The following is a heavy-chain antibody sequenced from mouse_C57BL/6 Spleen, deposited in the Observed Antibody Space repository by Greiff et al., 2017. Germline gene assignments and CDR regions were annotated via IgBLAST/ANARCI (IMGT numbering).Heavy chain of an antibody. CDR1: GYTFTSYW. CDR2: IDPSDSYT. V-gene: IGHV1-69*01. Sequence: QVQLQQPGAELVMPGASVKLSCKASGYTFTSYWMHWVKQRPGQGLEWIGEIDPSDSYTNYNQKFKGKSTLTVDKSSSTAYMQLSSLTSEDSAVYYCARGGSSDFDVWGTGTTVTVSS. J-gene: IGHJ1*03. D-gene: IGHD1-1*01. CDR3: ARGGSSDFDV.